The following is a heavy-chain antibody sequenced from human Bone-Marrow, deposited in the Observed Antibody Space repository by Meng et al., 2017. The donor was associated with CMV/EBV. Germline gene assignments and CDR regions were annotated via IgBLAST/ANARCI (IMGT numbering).Heavy chain of an antibody. CDR3: ARGDPLWLRFLEWFLDY. D-gene: IGHD3-3*01. CDR2: MNPNSGNT. V-gene: IGHV1-8*01. J-gene: IGHJ4*02. CDR1: GYIFISYD. Sequence: ASVKVSCKASGYIFISYDIKWVRQATGQGLEWKGWMNPNSGNTGYAQKFQGRVTMTRNTSISTAYMELSSLRSEDTAVYYCARGDPLWLRFLEWFLDYWGQGTLVTLSS.